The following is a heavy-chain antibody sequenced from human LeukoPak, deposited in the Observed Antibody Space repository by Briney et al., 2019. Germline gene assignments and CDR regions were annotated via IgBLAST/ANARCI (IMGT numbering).Heavy chain of an antibody. J-gene: IGHJ4*02. Sequence: GASVQVSCKASGYPFTSYAMHWVRQAPGQRLEWMGWINVGNGNTEYSQKFQGRVTITRDTPATTTYMELRSLRSEDTAVYYCARVDGSGPNAPNDCWGQGTLVTFSS. CDR3: ARVDGSGPNAPNDC. V-gene: IGHV1-3*01. D-gene: IGHD3-10*01. CDR2: INVGNGNT. CDR1: GYPFTSYA.